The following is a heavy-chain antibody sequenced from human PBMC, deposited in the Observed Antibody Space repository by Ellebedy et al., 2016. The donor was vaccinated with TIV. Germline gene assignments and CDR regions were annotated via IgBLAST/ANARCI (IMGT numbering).Heavy chain of an antibody. D-gene: IGHD6-13*01. CDR3: ARTKAVAGTFCFDY. CDR1: GGSITNYY. V-gene: IGHV4-59*01. CDR2: IYYSGST. J-gene: IGHJ4*02. Sequence: SETLSLTCTVSGGSITNYYWSWIRQPPGKGLEWIGYIYYSGSTHYNPSFKSRVTISVDTSKSQFSLKLSSVTAADTAVYYCARTKAVAGTFCFDYWGQGTLVTVSS.